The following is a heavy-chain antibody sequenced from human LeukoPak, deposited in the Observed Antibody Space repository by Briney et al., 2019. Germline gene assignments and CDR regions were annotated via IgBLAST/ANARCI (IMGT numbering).Heavy chain of an antibody. CDR1: GYTFTGYY. D-gene: IGHD5-18*01. CDR2: INPNSGGT. J-gene: IGHJ5*02. V-gene: IGHV1-2*02. Sequence: ASVKVSCKASGYTFTGYYMHWVRQAPGQGLEWMGWINPNSGGTNYAQKFQGRVTMTRDTSISTAYMELSRLRSDDTAVYYCARILNTAMVTGWLDPWGQRTLVTVSS. CDR3: ARILNTAMVTGWLDP.